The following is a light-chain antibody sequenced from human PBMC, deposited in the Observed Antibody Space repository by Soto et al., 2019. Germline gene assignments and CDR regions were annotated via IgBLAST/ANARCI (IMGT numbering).Light chain of an antibody. CDR3: LLYRGSPQLT. V-gene: IGKV3-20*01. Sequence: EIVLTQSPGTLSLSPGERATLSCRASQSVSSNYLSWYQQKPGQAPRLLIFVASSRATGIPDRFSGSGSGTEFTLTISRLEPEDFAVYYCLLYRGSPQLTFGGGTKVEIK. J-gene: IGKJ4*01. CDR1: QSVSSNY. CDR2: VAS.